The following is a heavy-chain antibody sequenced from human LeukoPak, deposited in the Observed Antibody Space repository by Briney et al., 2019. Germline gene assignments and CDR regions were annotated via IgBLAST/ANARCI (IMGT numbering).Heavy chain of an antibody. CDR2: IYYSGST. V-gene: IGHV4-39*01. D-gene: IGHD4-11*01. Sequence: SETLSLTCTASGGSISSSSYYWGWIRQPPGKGLEWIGSIYYSGSTYYNPSLKSRVTISVDTSKNQFSLKLSSVTAADTAVYYCARQGYSTDFDYWGQGTLVTVSS. CDR3: ARQGYSTDFDY. CDR1: GGSISSSSYY. J-gene: IGHJ4*02.